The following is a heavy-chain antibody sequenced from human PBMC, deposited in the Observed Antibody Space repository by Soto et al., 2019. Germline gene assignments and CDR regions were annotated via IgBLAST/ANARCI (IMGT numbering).Heavy chain of an antibody. J-gene: IGHJ6*02. CDR1: GGCISSGGYY. D-gene: IGHD3-22*01. CDR3: ARDYYDSSGLGL. V-gene: IGHV4-31*01. Sequence: SEYLSLTLTVSGGCISSGGYYWSVIRQHPVKGLEGIGYIYYSGSTYYNPSRKRPVTILVDRYKNHLSRKLSSVTAADTALYYCARDYYDSSGLGLWAQGTTDTASS. CDR2: IYYSGST.